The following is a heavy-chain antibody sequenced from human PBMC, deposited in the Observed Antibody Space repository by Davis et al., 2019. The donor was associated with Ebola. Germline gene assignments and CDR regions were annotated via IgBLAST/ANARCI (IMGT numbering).Heavy chain of an antibody. CDR1: GFTFSSYG. J-gene: IGHJ4*02. D-gene: IGHD3-9*01. V-gene: IGHV3-30*02. Sequence: PGGSLRLSCAASGFTFSSYGIHWVRQAPGKGLEWVAFIRYDGSNKYYADSVKGRFTISRDNSKNTLYLQMNSLRAEDTAVYYCAKDHYDFLTGFYVFDDWGQGTLVTVSS. CDR3: AKDHYDFLTGFYVFDD. CDR2: IRYDGSNK.